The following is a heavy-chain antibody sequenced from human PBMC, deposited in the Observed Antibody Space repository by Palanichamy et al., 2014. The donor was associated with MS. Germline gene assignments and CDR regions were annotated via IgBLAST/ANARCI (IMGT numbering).Heavy chain of an antibody. J-gene: IGHJ4*02. V-gene: IGHV6-1*01. Sequence: QVQLRQLGPGLLKPSQTLSLTCAISGDSVSSDSAAWSWIRQSLSRGLEWLGRTYYRSKWSKWYNGYEVSVKSRITINPDTSRNQFSLQLNSVTPEDTGVYYCARDHAGPWGQGTLVTVSS. CDR3: ARDHAGP. CDR1: GDSVSSDSAA. CDR2: TYYRSKWSKWYN.